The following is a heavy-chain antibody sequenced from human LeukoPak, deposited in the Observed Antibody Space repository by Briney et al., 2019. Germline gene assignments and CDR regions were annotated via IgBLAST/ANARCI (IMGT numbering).Heavy chain of an antibody. CDR2: IYYSGST. J-gene: IGHJ5*02. V-gene: IGHV4-30-4*08. D-gene: IGHD4-17*01. Sequence: SETLSLTCTVSGGSISSGDYYWSWIRQPPGKGLEWIGYIYYSGSTYYNPSLKSRVTISVDRSKNQFSLKLSSVTAADTAVYYCARAHPRYGDYVNDWFDPWGQGTLVTVSS. CDR1: GGSISSGDYY. CDR3: ARAHPRYGDYVNDWFDP.